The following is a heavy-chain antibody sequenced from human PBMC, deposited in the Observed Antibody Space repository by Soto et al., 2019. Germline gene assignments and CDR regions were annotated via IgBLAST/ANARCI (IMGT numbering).Heavy chain of an antibody. CDR3: ARRYSSSWSGFDP. J-gene: IGHJ5*02. CDR2: IKQDGGEK. Sequence: PGGSLRLSCAASGVTFSSYWMSWVRQAPGKGLEWVANIKQDGGEKYYVDSVKGRFTIPRDNAKNSLYLQMNSLRVEDTALYYCARRYSSSWSGFDPWGQGTLVTVSS. D-gene: IGHD6-13*01. V-gene: IGHV3-7*01. CDR1: GVTFSSYW.